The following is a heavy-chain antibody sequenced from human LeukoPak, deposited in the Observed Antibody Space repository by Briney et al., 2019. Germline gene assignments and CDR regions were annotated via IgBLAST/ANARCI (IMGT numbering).Heavy chain of an antibody. CDR2: INHSGST. V-gene: IGHV4-34*01. Sequence: SETLSLTCAVYGGSFSGYYWSWIRQPPGKGLEWIGEINHSGSTNYNPSLKSRVTISVDTSKNQFSLKLSSVTAADTAVYYCARGYYDYVWGSYGIYYYYMDVWGKGTTVTVSS. CDR3: ARGYYDYVWGSYGIYYYYMDV. J-gene: IGHJ6*03. CDR1: GGSFSGYY. D-gene: IGHD3-16*01.